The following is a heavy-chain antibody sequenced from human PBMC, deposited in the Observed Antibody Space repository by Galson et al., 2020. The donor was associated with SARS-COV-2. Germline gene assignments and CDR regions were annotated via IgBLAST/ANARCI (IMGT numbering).Heavy chain of an antibody. CDR1: GYSFTSYW. V-gene: IGHV5-51*01. J-gene: IGHJ1*01. Sequence: GESLKIYCKGSGYSFTSYWIGWVRQMPGKGLEWMGIIYPGDSDTRYSPSFQGQVTISADKSISTAYLQWSSLKASDTAMYYCARSDGVVTAIEYFQHWGQGTLVTVSS. CDR2: IYPGDSDT. D-gene: IGHD2-21*02. CDR3: ARSDGVVTAIEYFQH.